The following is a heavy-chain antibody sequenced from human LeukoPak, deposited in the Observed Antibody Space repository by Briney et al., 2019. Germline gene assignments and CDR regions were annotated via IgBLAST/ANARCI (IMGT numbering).Heavy chain of an antibody. J-gene: IGHJ5*02. Sequence: GGSLRLSCAASGFTFSSYAMSWVRQAPGKGLEWVSAISGSGGSTYYADSVKGRFTISRDDSKNTLYLQMNSLRAEDTAVYYCAKVFSSSWYRWFDPWGQGTLVTVSS. CDR3: AKVFSSSWYRWFDP. D-gene: IGHD6-13*01. CDR2: ISGSGGST. V-gene: IGHV3-23*01. CDR1: GFTFSSYA.